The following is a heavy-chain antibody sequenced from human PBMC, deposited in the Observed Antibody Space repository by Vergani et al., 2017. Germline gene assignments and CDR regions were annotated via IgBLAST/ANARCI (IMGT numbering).Heavy chain of an antibody. CDR2: ISSSSSYI. V-gene: IGHV3-21*01. CDR1: GFTFSSYS. CDR3: ASSILSSTSCFD. D-gene: IGHD2-2*01. Sequence: DVQLVESGGDLVQPGGSLRLSCAASGFTFSSYSMNWVRQAPGKGLDGVSSISSSSSYIYYADSVKGRFTISRDNAKNSLYLQMNSLRAEDTAVYYCASSILSSTSCFDWGQGTLVTVSS. J-gene: IGHJ4*02.